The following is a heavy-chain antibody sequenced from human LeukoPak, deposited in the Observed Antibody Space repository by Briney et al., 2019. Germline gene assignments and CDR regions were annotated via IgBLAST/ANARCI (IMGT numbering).Heavy chain of an antibody. V-gene: IGHV3-7*01. Sequence: GGSLRLSCAASGFTVSSNYMSWVRQAPGKGLECVANINQDGSDKYYVDSVKGRFTISRDNTKNSLYLQMNSLRAEDTAVYYCVGGDYWGQGTLVTVSS. CDR2: INQDGSDK. J-gene: IGHJ4*02. CDR3: VGGDY. CDR1: GFTVSSNY.